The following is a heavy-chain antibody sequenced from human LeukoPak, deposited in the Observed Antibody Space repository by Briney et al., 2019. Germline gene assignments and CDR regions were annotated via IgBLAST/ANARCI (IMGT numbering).Heavy chain of an antibody. CDR1: GYTFTSYG. V-gene: IGHV1-18*01. J-gene: IGHJ6*02. CDR3: ARVTLFYGSGYGMDV. Sequence: ASVKVSCKASGYTFTSYGISWVRQAPGQGLEWMGWISAYNGNTNYAQKLQGRVTMTTDTSTSTAYMELRSLRSDDTAVYYCARVTLFYGSGYGMDVWGQGTTVTVSS. CDR2: ISAYNGNT. D-gene: IGHD3-10*01.